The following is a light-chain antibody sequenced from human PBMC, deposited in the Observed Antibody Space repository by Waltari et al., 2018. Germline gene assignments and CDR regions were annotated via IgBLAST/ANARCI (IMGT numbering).Light chain of an antibody. CDR2: RNN. J-gene: IGLJ3*02. CDR1: SSNIGSNY. CDR3: AAWDDSLSVPV. Sequence: QSVLTQPPSASGTPGQRVTISCSGSSSNIGSNYVYWYQQLPGTAPKLLIYRNNQRPSGVPDRFSGSKSGTSASLAISGLRSEYEAVYYCAAWDDSLSVPVFGGGTKLTVL. V-gene: IGLV1-47*01.